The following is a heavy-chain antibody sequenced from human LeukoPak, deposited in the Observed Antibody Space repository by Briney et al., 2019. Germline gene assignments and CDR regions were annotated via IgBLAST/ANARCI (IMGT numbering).Heavy chain of an antibody. CDR3: ARHGMRLGPFDY. CDR2: IYYSGST. Sequence: PSETLSLTCTVSGGSISSYYWSWIRQPPGKGLEWIGYIYYSGSTNYNPSLKSRVIISVDTSKNQFSLKLSSVTAADTAVYYCARHGMRLGPFDYWGQGTLVTVSS. D-gene: IGHD3/OR15-3a*01. V-gene: IGHV4-59*08. J-gene: IGHJ4*02. CDR1: GGSISSYY.